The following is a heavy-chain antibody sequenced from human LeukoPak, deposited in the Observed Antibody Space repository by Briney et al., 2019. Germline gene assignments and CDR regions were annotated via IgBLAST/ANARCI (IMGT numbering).Heavy chain of an antibody. CDR2: ISYDGSNK. V-gene: IGHV3-30-3*02. CDR3: AKTPFIVGATPWGDAFDI. D-gene: IGHD1-26*01. Sequence: TGGSLRLSCAASGFTFSSYAMHWVRQAPGKGLEWVAVISYDGSNKYYADSVKGRFTISRDNSKNTLYLQMNSLRAEDTAVYYCAKTPFIVGATPWGDAFDIWGQGTMVTVSS. J-gene: IGHJ3*02. CDR1: GFTFSSYA.